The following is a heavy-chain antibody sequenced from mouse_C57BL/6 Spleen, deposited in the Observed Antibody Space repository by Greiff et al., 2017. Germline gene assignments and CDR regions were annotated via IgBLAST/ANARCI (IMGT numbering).Heavy chain of an antibody. D-gene: IGHD1-1*01. CDR2: IYPRSGNT. J-gene: IGHJ3*01. CDR3: ARHPDYYGSSYWFAY. CDR1: GYTFTSYG. Sequence: QVQLQQSGAELARPGASVKLSCKASGYTFTSYGISWVKQRTGQGLEWIGEIYPRSGNTYYNEKFKGKATLTADKSSSTAYMELRSLTSEDSAVYFCARHPDYYGSSYWFAYWGQGTLVTVSA. V-gene: IGHV1-81*01.